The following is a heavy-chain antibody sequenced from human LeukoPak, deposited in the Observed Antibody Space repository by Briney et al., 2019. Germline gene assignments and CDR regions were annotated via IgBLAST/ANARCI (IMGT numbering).Heavy chain of an antibody. CDR1: GFTFSSYS. D-gene: IGHD3-16*01. V-gene: IGHV3-21*01. Sequence: PGGSLRLSCAASGFTFSSYSMNWVRQAPGKGLEWVSSISSSSSYIYYTDSVKGRFTISRDNAKNSLYLQMNSLRAEDTAVYYCATLDRGGWFDPWGQGTLVTVSS. J-gene: IGHJ5*02. CDR2: ISSSSSYI. CDR3: ATLDRGGWFDP.